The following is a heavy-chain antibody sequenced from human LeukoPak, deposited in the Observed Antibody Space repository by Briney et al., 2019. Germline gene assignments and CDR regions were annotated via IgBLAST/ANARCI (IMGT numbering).Heavy chain of an antibody. CDR1: GFTFSDYY. J-gene: IGHJ4*02. CDR3: AKGVAYTFDY. CDR2: ISSSGSTI. V-gene: IGHV3-11*04. D-gene: IGHD3-16*01. Sequence: GGSLRLSCAASGFTFSDYYMSWIRQAPGKGLEWVSYISSSGSTIYYADSVKGRFTISRENSKNTLYLQMNSLRTEDTAVYYCAKGVAYTFDYWGQGTLVTVSS.